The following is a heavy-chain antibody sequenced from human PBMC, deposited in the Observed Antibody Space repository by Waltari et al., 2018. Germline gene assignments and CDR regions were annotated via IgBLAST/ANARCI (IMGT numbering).Heavy chain of an antibody. J-gene: IGHJ4*02. CDR2: IYHSGST. CDR1: GYSISRGYY. V-gene: IGHV4-38-2*01. D-gene: IGHD3-3*01. Sequence: QVQLQESGPGLVKPSETLSLSCAVSGYSISRGYYWGWIRQPPGKELEWIGSIYHSGSTYYNPSLKSRVTISVDTSKNQFSLKLSSVTAADTAVYYCASPIFGVVNTGGPFDYWGQGTLVTVSS. CDR3: ASPIFGVVNTGGPFDY.